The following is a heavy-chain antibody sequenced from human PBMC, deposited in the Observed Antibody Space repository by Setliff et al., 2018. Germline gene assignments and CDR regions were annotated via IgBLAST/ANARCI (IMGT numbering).Heavy chain of an antibody. D-gene: IGHD3-3*01. CDR2: IYTSWST. V-gene: IGHV4-61*09. CDR1: GGSISNTYYY. J-gene: IGHJ6*03. Sequence: LSLTCTVSGGSISNTYYYWSWIRQPAGQGLEWIGQIYTSWSTNYNPSLKSRVTISVDTSKTQFSLKLSSVTAADTAVYYCARMSGFLYIDVWGKGTTVNVSS. CDR3: ARMSGFLYIDV.